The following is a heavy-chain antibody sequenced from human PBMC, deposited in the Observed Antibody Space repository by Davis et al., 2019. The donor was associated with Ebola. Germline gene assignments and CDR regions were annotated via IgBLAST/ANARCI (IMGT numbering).Heavy chain of an antibody. CDR1: GFTFSNAW. Sequence: GGSLRLSCAASGFTFSNAWMSWVRQAPGKGLEWVGRIKGKTDGGTIDYAATVKGRFTISRDDSKSTLYLQMNSLKTEDTAVYYCTTDVVPAATRGVYYYYYYMDVWGKGTTVTVSS. CDR2: IKGKTDGGTI. D-gene: IGHD2-2*01. V-gene: IGHV3-15*01. J-gene: IGHJ6*03. CDR3: TTDVVPAATRGVYYYYYYMDV.